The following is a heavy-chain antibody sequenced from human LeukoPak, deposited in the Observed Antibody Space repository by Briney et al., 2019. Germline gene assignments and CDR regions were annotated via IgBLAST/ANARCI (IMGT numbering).Heavy chain of an antibody. CDR2: INPSGGST. J-gene: IGHJ5*02. D-gene: IGHD5-24*01. CDR1: GYTFTSYY. Sequence: ASVKVSCKASGYTFTSYYMHWVRQAPGQGLEWMGIINPSGGSTSYAQKFQGRVTKTRDTSTSTVYMELSSLRSEDTAVYYCARGPNQPWLQLTWFDPWGQGTLVTVSS. V-gene: IGHV1-46*01. CDR3: ARGPNQPWLQLTWFDP.